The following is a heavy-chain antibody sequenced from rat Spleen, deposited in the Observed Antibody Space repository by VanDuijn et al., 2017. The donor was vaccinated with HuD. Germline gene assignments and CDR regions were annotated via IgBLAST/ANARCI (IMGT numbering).Heavy chain of an antibody. CDR1: GFSLTSYN. CDR3: ARDPGNNPYFMDA. CDR2: IWTGGST. J-gene: IGHJ4*01. Sequence: QVQLKESGPGLVQPSQTLSLTCTVSGFSLTSYNVHWVRQPTGKGLEWMGIIWTGGSTDYNSALKSRLSISRDTSKSQVFLKMNSLQTEDTATYYCARDPGNNPYFMDAWGQGVSVAVSS. D-gene: IGHD1-4*01. V-gene: IGHV2-30*01.